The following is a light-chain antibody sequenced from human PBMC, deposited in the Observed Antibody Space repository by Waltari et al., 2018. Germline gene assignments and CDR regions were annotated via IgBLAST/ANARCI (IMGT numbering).Light chain of an antibody. Sequence: QSVLTQTPSASGTPGQRVTISCSGSRSNIGNNYVSWYQQLPGTAPKLLIYRNNQRPSGVPDRFSGSKSGTSASLAISGLRSEDEADYYCAVWDDSLSGRVFGGGTKVTVL. V-gene: IGLV1-47*01. CDR1: RSNIGNNY. J-gene: IGLJ3*02. CDR3: AVWDDSLSGRV. CDR2: RNN.